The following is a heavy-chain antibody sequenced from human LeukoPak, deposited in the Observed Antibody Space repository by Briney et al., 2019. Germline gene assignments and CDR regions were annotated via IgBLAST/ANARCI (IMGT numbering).Heavy chain of an antibody. D-gene: IGHD6-13*01. CDR3: ARARRRNIAAATGRRY. V-gene: IGHV1-46*01. CDR1: GYTFTSFY. Sequence: GASVKVSCKASGYTFTSFYMHWVGQAPGQGLGWMGIINPSGGSTSYAQTFQARVTMTKDRSTSTVYMELSSLGSEDTAVYYCARARRRNIAAATGRRYWGQGTVDSVSS. J-gene: IGHJ4*02. CDR2: INPSGGST.